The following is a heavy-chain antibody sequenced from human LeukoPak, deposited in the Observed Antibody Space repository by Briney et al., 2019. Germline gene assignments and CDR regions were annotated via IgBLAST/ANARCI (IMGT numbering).Heavy chain of an antibody. Sequence: SGTLSLTCAVYGGSFSVYYWSWIRQPQGMGLEWIGEINHRGSTNHNPSLKSRVTISVDTSKNQFSLQLNSVTPEDTAVYYCARARIARRGISSAFDIWGQGTMVTVSS. CDR2: INHRGST. J-gene: IGHJ3*02. D-gene: IGHD2-15*01. CDR1: GGSFSVYY. V-gene: IGHV4-34*01. CDR3: ARARIARRGISSAFDI.